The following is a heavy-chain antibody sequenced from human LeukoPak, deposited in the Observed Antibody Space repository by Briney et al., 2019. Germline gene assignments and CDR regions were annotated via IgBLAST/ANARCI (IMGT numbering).Heavy chain of an antibody. CDR3: ASVDYGSGSYYY. CDR2: IYYSGST. D-gene: IGHD3-10*01. Sequence: SETLSLTCSVSDDSITMYYWTWIRQPPGKGLERIGYIYYSGSTNYNPSLKSRVTISVDTSKNQFSLKLSSVTAADTAVYYCASVDYGSGSYYYWGQGTLVTVSS. J-gene: IGHJ4*02. V-gene: IGHV4-59*01. CDR1: DDSITMYY.